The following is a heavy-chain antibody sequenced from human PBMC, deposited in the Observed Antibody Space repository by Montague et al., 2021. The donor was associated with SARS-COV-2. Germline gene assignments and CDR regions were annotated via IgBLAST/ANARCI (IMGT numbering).Heavy chain of an antibody. CDR2: VNQSGSI. CDR1: GGSFSGYY. Sequence: SETLSLTCAVHGGSFSGYYWYWIRQPPGKGLGWMWEVNQSGSINSNPSLKSRVTILVYTSKNQFYLELTFVTAADTAVYYCARGQEGVNMVLVVVGFYYYMDVWGQGTTVTVSS. CDR3: ARGQEGVNMVLVVVGFYYYMDV. D-gene: IGHD3-22*01. V-gene: IGHV4-34*01. J-gene: IGHJ6*02.